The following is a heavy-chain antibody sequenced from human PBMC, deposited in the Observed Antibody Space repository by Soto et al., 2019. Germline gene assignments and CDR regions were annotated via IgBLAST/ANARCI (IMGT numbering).Heavy chain of an antibody. J-gene: IGHJ4*02. Sequence: SEALSLTCSVSSGSIRSYYWSWIRQSPGKGLEWIGYIYYSGSTKYNPSLKSRATLSIDMSKSQFSLKLNSVTAADTAVYYCAGALDYQGLFDYWGQGTLVTVYS. V-gene: IGHV4-59*01. CDR2: IYYSGST. D-gene: IGHD1-1*01. CDR3: AGALDYQGLFDY. CDR1: SGSIRSYY.